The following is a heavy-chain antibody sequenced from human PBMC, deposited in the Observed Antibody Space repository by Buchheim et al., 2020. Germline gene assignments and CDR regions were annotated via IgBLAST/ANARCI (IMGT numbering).Heavy chain of an antibody. V-gene: IGHV4-61*01. Sequence: QVQLQESGPGLVKPSETLSLTCTVSGGSVSSGSYYWSWIRQPPGKGLEWIGYIYYSGSTNYNPSLKSRVTISVDTSKNQFSLKLSSVTAADTAVYYCARDSTKYSSGWYDFVDYYGMDVWGQGTT. D-gene: IGHD6-19*01. CDR3: ARDSTKYSSGWYDFVDYYGMDV. CDR1: GGSVSSGSYY. CDR2: IYYSGST. J-gene: IGHJ6*02.